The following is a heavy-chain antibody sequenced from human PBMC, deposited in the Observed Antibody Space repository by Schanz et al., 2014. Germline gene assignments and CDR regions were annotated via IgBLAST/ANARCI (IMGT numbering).Heavy chain of an antibody. CDR2: ISGSGDNT. CDR1: GLTFSNHA. V-gene: IGHV3-23*04. D-gene: IGHD3-10*01. CDR3: AKDFTGSGIFFNS. Sequence: EVQLVESGGGLVQPGGSLRLSCAASGLTFSNHAMSWVRQAPGKGLEWVSAISGSGDNTFYADSVRGRFTISRDNSRNTLYLQMNSLRDEDTAVYYCAKDFTGSGIFFNSWGQGTLVSVSS. J-gene: IGHJ5*01.